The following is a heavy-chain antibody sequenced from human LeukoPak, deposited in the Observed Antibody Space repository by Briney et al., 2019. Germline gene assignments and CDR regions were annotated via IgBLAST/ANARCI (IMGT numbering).Heavy chain of an antibody. V-gene: IGHV1-46*01. D-gene: IGHD3-10*01. CDR2: INPSGGST. CDR1: GYTFTSYY. CDR3: ARDRDPRTGMLPADY. Sequence: GASVKVSCKASGYTFTSYYMHWVRQAPGQGLEWMGIINPSGGSTSYAQKFQGRVTMTRDMSTSTVYMELSSLRSEDTAVYYCARDRDPRTGMLPADYWGQGTLVTVSS. J-gene: IGHJ4*02.